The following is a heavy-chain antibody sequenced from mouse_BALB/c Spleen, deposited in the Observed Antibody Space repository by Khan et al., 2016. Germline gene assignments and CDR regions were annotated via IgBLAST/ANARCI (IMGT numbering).Heavy chain of an antibody. J-gene: IGHJ2*01. D-gene: IGHD2-1*01. V-gene: IGHV5-6-5*01. CDR3: GREDYGNYGDYFDY. CDR1: GFTFSSYA. CDR2: ISSGGST. Sequence: EVELVESGGCLVKPGGSLKLSCAASGFTFSSYAMSWVRQTPEKRLEWVASISSGGSTYYPDSVKGRFTISRDNARNILNLQMSSLRSEDTAMYYCGREDYGNYGDYFDYWGQGTTLTVSS.